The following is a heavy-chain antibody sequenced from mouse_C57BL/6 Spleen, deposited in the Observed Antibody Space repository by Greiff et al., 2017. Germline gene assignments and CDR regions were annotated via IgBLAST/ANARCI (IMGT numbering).Heavy chain of an antibody. CDR3: GGSGRHGYWYFDV. J-gene: IGHJ1*03. CDR2: IYPGDGGT. CDR1: GYAFSSYW. V-gene: IGHV1-80*01. Sequence: VQLQESGAELVKPGASVKISCKASGYAFSSYWMNWVKQRPGQGLEWIGQIYPGDGGTNYNGKFKGKATLTADKSSSTAYMQLSSLTSEDSAVYYCGGSGRHGYWYFDVWGTGTTVTVSS. D-gene: IGHD1-3*01.